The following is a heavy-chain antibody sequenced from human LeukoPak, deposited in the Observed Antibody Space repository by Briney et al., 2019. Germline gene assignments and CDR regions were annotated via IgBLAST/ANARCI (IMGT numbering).Heavy chain of an antibody. CDR3: AKIMMYYDILTGYRGPSNYFDY. J-gene: IGHJ4*02. D-gene: IGHD3-9*01. Sequence: GGSLRLSCAASGFTFSSYAMSWVRQAPGKGLEWVSAISGSGGSTYYADSVKGRFTISRDNSKNTLYLQMNSLRAEDTAVYYCAKIMMYYDILTGYRGPSNYFDYWRQGTLVTVSS. CDR1: GFTFSSYA. V-gene: IGHV3-23*01. CDR2: ISGSGGST.